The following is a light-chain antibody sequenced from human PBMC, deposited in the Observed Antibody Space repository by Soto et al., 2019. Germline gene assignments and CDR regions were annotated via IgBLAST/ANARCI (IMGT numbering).Light chain of an antibody. CDR2: EIS. Sequence: QSALTQPPSASGSPGQSVTISCTGTSSDVGGNNYVSWYQQHPGKAPKLMIHEISKRPSGVPDRFSGSKSGNTASLTVSGLQAEDEADYYCSSYAGRGYNVLFGGGTKVTVL. J-gene: IGLJ2*01. V-gene: IGLV2-8*01. CDR1: SSDVGGNNY. CDR3: SSYAGRGYNVL.